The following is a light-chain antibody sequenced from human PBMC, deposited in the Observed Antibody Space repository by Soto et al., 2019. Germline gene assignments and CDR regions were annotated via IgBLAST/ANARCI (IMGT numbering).Light chain of an antibody. CDR2: EGS. CDR3: CSYAGSSTSPGVV. CDR1: SSDVGSYNL. J-gene: IGLJ2*01. Sequence: QSVLTQRASVSGSPGQSITISCTGTSSDVGSYNLVSWYQQHPGKAPKLMIYEGSKRPSGVSNRFSGSKSGNTASLTISGLQAEDEADYYCCSYAGSSTSPGVVFGGGTQLTVL. V-gene: IGLV2-23*01.